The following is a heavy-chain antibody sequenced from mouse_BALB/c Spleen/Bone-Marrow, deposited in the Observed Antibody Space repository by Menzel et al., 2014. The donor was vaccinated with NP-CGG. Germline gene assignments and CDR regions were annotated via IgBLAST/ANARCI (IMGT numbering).Heavy chain of an antibody. CDR1: GFTFSSYA. D-gene: IGHD2-10*02. V-gene: IGHV5-6-5*01. CDR2: ISSGGST. CDR3: AREEYGQKVYAMDY. J-gene: IGHJ4*01. Sequence: DVQLVESGGGLVKPGGSLKLSCAASGFTFSSYAMSWVRQTPEKRLEWVASISSGGSTYYPDSVKGRFTISRDNARNILYLQMSSLRSEDTALYYCAREEYGQKVYAMDYWGQGTSVTASS.